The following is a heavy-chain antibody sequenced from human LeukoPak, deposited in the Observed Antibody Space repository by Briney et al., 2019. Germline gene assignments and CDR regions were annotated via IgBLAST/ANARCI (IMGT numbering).Heavy chain of an antibody. J-gene: IGHJ4*02. D-gene: IGHD6-13*01. CDR3: ANPGIRDY. CDR1: GFTFSSYE. CDR2: ISSSGSTI. Sequence: VGSLRLSCAASGFTFSSYEKNWVRQAPGKGLEWVSYISSSGSTIYYADSVKDRFTISRDNAKNSLYLQMNSLRAEDTAVYYCANPGIRDYWGPGALVTVSS. V-gene: IGHV3-48*03.